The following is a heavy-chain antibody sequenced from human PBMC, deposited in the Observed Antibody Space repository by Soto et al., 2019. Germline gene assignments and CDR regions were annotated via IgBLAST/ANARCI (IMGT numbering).Heavy chain of an antibody. CDR2: ISNDGSKT. D-gene: IGHD6-19*01. CDR3: TKPRSRWQWPTFDP. CDR1: GFTFSSYG. V-gene: IGHV3-30*18. Sequence: QVKLVDSGGGVVQPGRSLRLSCRTSGFTFSSYGMHWVRQAPGKGPEWVAFISNDGSKTDYADSVKGRFTVSRDNPKNTLFLQMNSLRGEDTAVYYCTKPRSRWQWPTFDPCGHGTLVTVSS. J-gene: IGHJ5*02.